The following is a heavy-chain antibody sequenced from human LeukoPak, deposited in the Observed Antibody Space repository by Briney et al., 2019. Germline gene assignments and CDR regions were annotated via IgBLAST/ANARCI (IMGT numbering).Heavy chain of an antibody. CDR2: INHSGST. D-gene: IGHD6-19*01. V-gene: IGHV4-34*01. J-gene: IGHJ4*02. CDR3: ASGKARIAVAGRFDY. CDR1: GGSFSGYY. Sequence: TSETLSLTCAVYGGSFSGYYWSWIRQPPGKGLEWIGEINHSGSTNYNPSLKSRATISVDTSKYQFSLKLSSVTAADTAVYYCASGKARIAVAGRFDYWGQGTLVTVSS.